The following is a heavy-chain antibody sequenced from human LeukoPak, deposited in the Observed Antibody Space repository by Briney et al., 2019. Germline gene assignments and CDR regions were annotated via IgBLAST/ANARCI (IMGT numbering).Heavy chain of an antibody. J-gene: IGHJ6*03. CDR1: GFTFSSYW. CDR2: INSDGSST. CDR3: ARDLMELHYYYYYYYMDV. Sequence: GGSLRLSCAASGFTFSSYWMHWVRQAPGKGLVWVSRINSDGSSTSYADSVKGRFTISRDNAKNTLYLQMNSLRAEDTAVYYYARDLMELHYYYYYYYMDVWGKGTTVTVSS. D-gene: IGHD1-26*01. V-gene: IGHV3-74*01.